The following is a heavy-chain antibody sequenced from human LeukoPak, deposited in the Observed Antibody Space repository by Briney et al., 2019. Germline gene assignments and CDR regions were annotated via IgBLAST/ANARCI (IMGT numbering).Heavy chain of an antibody. J-gene: IGHJ6*03. CDR1: GFTFSSYG. V-gene: IGHV3-23*01. CDR3: AKDSIPNYYGSGRPYYYYYYMDV. D-gene: IGHD3-10*01. CDR2: ISGSGRST. Sequence: GGSLRLSCAASGFTFSSYGMSWVRQAPGKGLEWVSAISGSGRSTYYADSVKGRFTISRDNSKNTLYLQMNSLRAEDTAVYYCAKDSIPNYYGSGRPYYYYYYMDVWGKGTTVTISS.